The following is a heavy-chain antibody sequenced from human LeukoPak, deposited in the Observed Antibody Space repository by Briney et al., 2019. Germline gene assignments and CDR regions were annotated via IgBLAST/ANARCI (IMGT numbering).Heavy chain of an antibody. V-gene: IGHV4-59*13. CDR3: ARHHYDSTHDAFDI. CDR1: GDSISYYY. D-gene: IGHD3-22*01. CDR2: IYYTGNA. Sequence: TPSETLSLTCTASGDSISYYYWSWIRQPPGKGLEWFAYIYYTGNANYNPSLKSRVTISVDTSKNQFSLKLNSVTAADTAVYYCARHHYDSTHDAFDIWGQGTMVTVSS. J-gene: IGHJ3*02.